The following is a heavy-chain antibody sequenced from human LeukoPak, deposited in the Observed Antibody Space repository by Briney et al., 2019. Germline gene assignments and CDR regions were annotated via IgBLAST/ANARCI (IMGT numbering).Heavy chain of an antibody. CDR3: ARGTYGSGTYGRYGMDV. V-gene: IGHV3-48*03. J-gene: IGHJ6*04. CDR2: ISSGGGAK. Sequence: GGSLRLSCAASGFTFSNYEMHWVRQAPGKGLEWISYISSGGGAKYYADSVKGRFTISRDIVNNSLFLQVNSLRAEDTAVYYCARGTYGSGTYGRYGMDVWGKGTTVTASS. D-gene: IGHD3-10*01. CDR1: GFTFSNYE.